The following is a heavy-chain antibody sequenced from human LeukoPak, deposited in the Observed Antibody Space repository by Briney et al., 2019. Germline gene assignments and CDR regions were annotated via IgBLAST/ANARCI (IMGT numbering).Heavy chain of an antibody. J-gene: IGHJ1*01. CDR1: GYTFTGYY. D-gene: IGHD6-13*01. CDR2: INPNSGGT. CDR3: ASGNEQHQRGYAEYFQH. V-gene: IGHV1-2*02. Sequence: ALVKVSCKASGYTFTGYYMHWVRQAPGQGLEWMGWINPNSGGTNYAQKFQGRVTMTRDTSISTAYMELSRLRSDDTAVYYCASGNEQHQRGYAEYFQHWGQGTLVTVSS.